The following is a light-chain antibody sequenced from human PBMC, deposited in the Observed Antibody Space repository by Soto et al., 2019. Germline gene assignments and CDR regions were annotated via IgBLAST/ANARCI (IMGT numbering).Light chain of an antibody. CDR2: DAS. CDR3: HQYDSWT. Sequence: EIVLTQSPATLSLSPGEIATLSFRASQSVSSYLAWYQQKPGQAPRLLIYDASNRATGIPARFSGSGSGTDFTLTISSLEPEDFAVYYCHQYDSWTFGQGTKVDIK. V-gene: IGKV3-11*01. CDR1: QSVSSY. J-gene: IGKJ1*01.